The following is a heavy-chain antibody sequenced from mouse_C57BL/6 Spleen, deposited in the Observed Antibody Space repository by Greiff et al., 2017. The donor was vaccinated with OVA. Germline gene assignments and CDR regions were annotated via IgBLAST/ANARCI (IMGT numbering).Heavy chain of an antibody. CDR3: ARDDYDGRDAMDY. V-gene: IGHV1-52*01. Sequence: QVQLHQPGAELVRPGSSVKLSCKASGYTFTSYWMHWVKQRPIQGLEWIGNIDPSDSETHYNQKFKDKATLTVDKSSSTAYMQLSSLTSEDSAVYYCARDDYDGRDAMDYWGQGTSVTVSS. D-gene: IGHD2-4*01. CDR2: IDPSDSET. CDR1: GYTFTSYW. J-gene: IGHJ4*01.